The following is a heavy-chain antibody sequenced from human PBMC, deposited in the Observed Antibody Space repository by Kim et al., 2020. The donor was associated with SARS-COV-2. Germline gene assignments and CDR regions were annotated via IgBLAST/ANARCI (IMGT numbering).Heavy chain of an antibody. CDR2: INTDTGSP. D-gene: IGHD3-16*01. V-gene: IGHV7-4-1*02. CDR1: GYTFTNHA. Sequence: ASVKVSCKASGYTFTNHAINWVRQAPGQGLEWMGWINTDTGSPTYAQGFTGRFVFSVDTSPTTAYLQITSLEAEDTALYYCARVLWGGYSYVDYWGQGTLVTVSS. CDR3: ARVLWGGYSYVDY. J-gene: IGHJ4*02.